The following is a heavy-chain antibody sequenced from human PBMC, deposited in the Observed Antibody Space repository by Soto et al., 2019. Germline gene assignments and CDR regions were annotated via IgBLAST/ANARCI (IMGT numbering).Heavy chain of an antibody. CDR3: ARESSSSFY. Sequence: GGSLRLSCAASGFTFSSYAMHWVRQAPGKGLEWVAVISYDGSNKYYADSVKGRFTISRDNSKNTLYLQMNSLRAEDTAVYYCARESSSSFYWGQGTLVTVSS. V-gene: IGHV3-30-3*01. CDR2: ISYDGSNK. CDR1: GFTFSSYA. D-gene: IGHD6-13*01. J-gene: IGHJ4*02.